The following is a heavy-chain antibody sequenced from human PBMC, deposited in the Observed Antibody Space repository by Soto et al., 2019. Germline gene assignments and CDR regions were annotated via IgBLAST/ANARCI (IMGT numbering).Heavy chain of an antibody. CDR1: GFIFRDYG. CDR3: AKAGPGRGRHFYYAMDV. J-gene: IGHJ6*02. D-gene: IGHD1-26*01. Sequence: GGSLRLSCTSCGFIFRDYGMHGVRKAPGKGLEWVALITNDGNNEYYRESVKGRFSISRGRSTNTVDLLMNSLRPEDTGVYCCAKAGPGRGRHFYYAMDVWGQGLTVTVYS. CDR2: ITNDGNNE. V-gene: IGHV3-30*02.